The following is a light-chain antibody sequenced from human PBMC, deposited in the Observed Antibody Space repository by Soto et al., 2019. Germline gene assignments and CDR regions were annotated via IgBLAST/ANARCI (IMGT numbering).Light chain of an antibody. CDR1: QSISTY. CDR2: AAS. V-gene: IGKV1-39*01. CDR3: HQNYNLPPWT. Sequence: DIQMTQSPPSLSASVGDTITITCRASQSISTYLDWYQVTPGKAPKVLIYAASTRQDGVPSRFSGSGSGTDFTLTINSLQPEDFATYYCHQNYNLPPWTFXQGTKVDIK. J-gene: IGKJ1*01.